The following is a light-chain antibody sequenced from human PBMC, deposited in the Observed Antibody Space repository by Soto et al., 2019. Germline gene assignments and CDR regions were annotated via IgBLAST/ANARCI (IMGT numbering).Light chain of an antibody. CDR2: DAS. Sequence: EIVLTQSPATLSLSPGERATLSCRASQSVNSYLAWYQQKPGQAPRLLIYDASNRATGIPARFSGSGSGTDFTLTISSLEPRDFAVYYCQQGGTFGQGTRLEIK. CDR3: QQGGT. CDR1: QSVNSY. J-gene: IGKJ5*01. V-gene: IGKV3-11*01.